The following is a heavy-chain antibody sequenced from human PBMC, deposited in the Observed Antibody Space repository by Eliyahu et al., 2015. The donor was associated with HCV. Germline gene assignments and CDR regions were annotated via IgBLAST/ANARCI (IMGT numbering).Heavy chain of an antibody. Sequence: QVQLVQSGAEVKKPGASVKVSCKASGYTFTGYYMHWVRQAPGQGLEWMGWINPNSGGTNYAQKFQGRVTMTRDTSISTAYMELSRLRSDDTAVYYCARVVNSGYEGHGMDVWGQGTTVTVSS. J-gene: IGHJ6*02. D-gene: IGHD5-12*01. CDR2: INPNSGGT. CDR1: GYTFTGYY. CDR3: ARVVNSGYEGHGMDV. V-gene: IGHV1-2*02.